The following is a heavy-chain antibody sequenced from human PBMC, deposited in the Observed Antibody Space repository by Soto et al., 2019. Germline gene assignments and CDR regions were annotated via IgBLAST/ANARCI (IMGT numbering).Heavy chain of an antibody. CDR3: AREGKSAVSYYYYGMDV. D-gene: IGHD6-25*01. CDR2: IYYSGST. CDR1: GGSISSYY. Sequence: SETLSLTCTVSGGSISSYYWSWIRQPPGKGLEWIGYIYYSGSTYYNPSLKSRVTISVDTSKNQFPLKLSSVTAADTAVYYCAREGKSAVSYYYYGMDVWGQGTTVTVSS. V-gene: IGHV4-59*12. J-gene: IGHJ6*02.